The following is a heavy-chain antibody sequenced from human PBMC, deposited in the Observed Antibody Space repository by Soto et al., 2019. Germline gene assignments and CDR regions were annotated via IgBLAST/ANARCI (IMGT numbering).Heavy chain of an antibody. D-gene: IGHD3-10*01. CDR2: TRNKANSYTT. V-gene: IGHV3-72*01. Sequence: GGSLRLSCAASGFTFSDHYMDWVRQAPGKGLEWVGRTRNKANSYTTEYAASVKGRFTISRDDSKNSLYLQMNSLKTEDTAVYYCARVAVRGGGMDVWGQGTTVTVSS. CDR1: GFTFSDHY. CDR3: ARVAVRGGGMDV. J-gene: IGHJ6*02.